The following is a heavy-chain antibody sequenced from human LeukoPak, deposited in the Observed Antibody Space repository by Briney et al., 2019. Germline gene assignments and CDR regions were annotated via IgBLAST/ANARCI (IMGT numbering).Heavy chain of an antibody. Sequence: LETLSLTCTVSGGSISSYYWSWIRQPPGKGLEWIGYIYYSGSTDYNPSLKSRVTISVDTSKNQFSLKLSSVTAADTAVYYCASNIAVAGSDAFDIWGQGTMVTVSS. CDR1: GGSISSYY. J-gene: IGHJ3*02. CDR2: IYYSGST. D-gene: IGHD6-19*01. V-gene: IGHV4-59*01. CDR3: ASNIAVAGSDAFDI.